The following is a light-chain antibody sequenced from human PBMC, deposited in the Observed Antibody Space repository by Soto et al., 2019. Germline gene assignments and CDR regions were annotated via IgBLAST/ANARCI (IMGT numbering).Light chain of an antibody. J-gene: IGLJ2*01. CDR3: SSYKSSSTL. V-gene: IGLV2-14*01. CDR2: DVS. CDR1: SSDVGGYNY. Sequence: QSALTQPASVSGSPGQSITISCTGTSSDVGGYNYVSWYQQHPGKAPKLMIYDVSNRPSGVSNRFSGSKSGNTASLTISGLQVEDEADYYCSSYKSSSTLFGGGTKLTVL.